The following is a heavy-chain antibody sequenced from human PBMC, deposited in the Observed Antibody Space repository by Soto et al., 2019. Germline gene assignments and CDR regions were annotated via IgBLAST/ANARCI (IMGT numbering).Heavy chain of an antibody. CDR2: IYYSGST. J-gene: IGHJ3*02. D-gene: IGHD5-12*01. CDR3: AGVSTDAFDI. CDR1: GGSISSYY. V-gene: IGHV4-59*08. Sequence: PSETLSLTCTVSGGSISSYYWSWIRQPPGKGLEWIGYIYYSGSTNYNPSLKSRVTISVDTSKNQFSLKLSSVTAADTYVYYCAGVSTDAFDIWGQGTMVTVSS.